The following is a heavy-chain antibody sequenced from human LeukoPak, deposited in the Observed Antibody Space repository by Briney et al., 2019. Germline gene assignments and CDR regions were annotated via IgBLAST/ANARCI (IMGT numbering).Heavy chain of an antibody. CDR1: GGSISSYY. Sequence: SETLFLTCTVSGGSISSYYWSWIRQPPGKGLEWIGYIYYSGSTKYNPSLKSRVTISVDTSKNQVSLKLSSVTAADTAVYYCARGGGNSFDYWGQGTLVTVSS. V-gene: IGHV4-59*01. CDR3: ARGGGNSFDY. CDR2: IYYSGST. J-gene: IGHJ4*02. D-gene: IGHD4-23*01.